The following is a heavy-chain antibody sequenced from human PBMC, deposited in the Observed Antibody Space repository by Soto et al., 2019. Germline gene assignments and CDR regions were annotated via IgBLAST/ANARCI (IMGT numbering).Heavy chain of an antibody. J-gene: IGHJ5*01. V-gene: IGHV3-9*01. CDR3: AKYRRSGSYKLREQDS. CDR2: ISYNSVNI. D-gene: IGHD3-10*01. Sequence: EVQLVDSGGGLVQPGGSLRLSCAASGLTLIDYDMHWVRQVPGKGLEWVAGISYNSVNIDYPDSVKGRFTISRDNDKNSLYLQMNSLRAADSAVYYCAKYRRSGSYKLREQDSWCQGTLVTVSS. CDR1: GLTLIDYD.